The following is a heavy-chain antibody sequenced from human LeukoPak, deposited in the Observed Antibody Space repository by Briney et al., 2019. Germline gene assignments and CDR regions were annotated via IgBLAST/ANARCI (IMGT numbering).Heavy chain of an antibody. CDR2: IKQDGSEK. Sequence: PGGSLRLSCAASGFTFTTYWMSWVRQLPGKGLEWVANIKQDGSEKYYVDSVKGRFTISRDNAKNSLYLQMNSLRAEDTAVYYCARDGDYYYGSGSSQFGFDPWGQGTLVTVSS. CDR3: ARDGDYYYGSGSSQFGFDP. CDR1: GFTFTTYW. V-gene: IGHV3-7*01. D-gene: IGHD3-10*01. J-gene: IGHJ5*02.